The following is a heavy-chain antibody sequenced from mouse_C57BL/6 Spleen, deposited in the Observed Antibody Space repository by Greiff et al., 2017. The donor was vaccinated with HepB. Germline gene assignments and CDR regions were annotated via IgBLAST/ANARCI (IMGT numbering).Heavy chain of an antibody. V-gene: IGHV5-16*01. CDR1: GFTFSDYY. Sequence: EVKLMESEGGLVQPGSSMKLSCTASGFTFSDYYMAWVRQVPEKGLEWVANINYDGSSTYYLDSLKSRFIISRDNAKNILYLQMSSLKSEDTATYYCARVTTVVATFDYWGQGTTLTVSS. CDR2: INYDGSST. CDR3: ARVTTVVATFDY. D-gene: IGHD1-1*01. J-gene: IGHJ2*01.